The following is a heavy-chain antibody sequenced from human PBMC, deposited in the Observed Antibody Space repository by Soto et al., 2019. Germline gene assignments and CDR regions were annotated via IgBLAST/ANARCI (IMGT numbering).Heavy chain of an antibody. J-gene: IGHJ6*02. CDR2: INHSGST. V-gene: IGHV4-34*01. CDR3: ARLPGIAVAGTYYYYYYGMDV. CDR1: GGSFSGYY. D-gene: IGHD6-19*01. Sequence: SETLSLTCAVYGGSFSGYYWSWIRQPPGKGLEWIGEINHSGSTNYHPSLKSRVTISVDTSKNQFSLKLSSVTAADTAVYYCARLPGIAVAGTYYYYYYGMDVWGQGTTVTVSS.